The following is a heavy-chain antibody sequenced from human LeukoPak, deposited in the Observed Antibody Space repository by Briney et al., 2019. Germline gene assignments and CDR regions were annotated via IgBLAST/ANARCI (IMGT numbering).Heavy chain of an antibody. CDR2: INHSGST. D-gene: IGHD3-10*01. J-gene: IGHJ4*02. CDR3: ARPRDGSGAFDY. Sequence: PSETLSLTCAVYGGSFSGYYWSWIRQPPGKGLEWIGEINHSGSTNYNPSLKSRVTISVDTSKNQFSLKLSSVTAADTAVYYCARPRDGSGAFDYWGQGTLVTVSS. V-gene: IGHV4-34*01. CDR1: GGSFSGYY.